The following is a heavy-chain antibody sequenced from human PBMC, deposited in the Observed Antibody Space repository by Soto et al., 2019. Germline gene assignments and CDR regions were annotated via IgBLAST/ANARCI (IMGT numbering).Heavy chain of an antibody. CDR2: ISSGSSYI. Sequence: EGQLVESGGGLVKPGGSLRLSCAASGFTFSSYSMNWVRQAPGKGLEWVSSISSGSSYIYYADSVKGRFTISRDNAKNSLSLQMNSLRVEDTAVYYCARGVGGTVLWGQGTLVTDSS. V-gene: IGHV3-21*01. D-gene: IGHD1-26*01. J-gene: IGHJ4*02. CDR1: GFTFSSYS. CDR3: ARGVGGTVL.